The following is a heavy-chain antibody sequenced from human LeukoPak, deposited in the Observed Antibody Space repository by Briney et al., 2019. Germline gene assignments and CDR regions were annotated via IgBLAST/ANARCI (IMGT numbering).Heavy chain of an antibody. CDR1: GLTVTNAW. V-gene: IGHV3-23*01. CDR2: ISGSGGST. J-gene: IGHJ4*02. D-gene: IGHD3-3*01. Sequence: GGSLRLSCSASGLTVTNAWMNWVRQAPGKGLEWVSAISGSGGSTYYADSVKGRFTISRDNSKNTLYLQMNSLRAEDTAVYYCAKGGSYYDFWSGYPYFDYWGQGTLVTVSS. CDR3: AKGGSYYDFWSGYPYFDY.